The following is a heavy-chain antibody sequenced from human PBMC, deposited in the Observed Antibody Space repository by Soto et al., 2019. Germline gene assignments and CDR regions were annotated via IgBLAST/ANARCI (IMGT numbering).Heavy chain of an antibody. Sequence: QPGGSLRLSCIGSGFTFSSHAMTWVRQAPGKGLEWVSTISGSGGNTYDAESVKGRFATSRDNSMNTLYLQLNSLRAEDTAVYYCATPAGDTSTWYSPSYDYWGQGTLVTVSS. CDR3: ATPAGDTSTWYSPSYDY. CDR2: ISGSGGNT. CDR1: GFTFSSHA. V-gene: IGHV3-23*01. D-gene: IGHD2-15*01. J-gene: IGHJ4*02.